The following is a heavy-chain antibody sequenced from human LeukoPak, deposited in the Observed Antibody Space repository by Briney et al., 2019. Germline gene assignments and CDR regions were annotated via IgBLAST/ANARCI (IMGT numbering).Heavy chain of an antibody. CDR2: INPNSGGT. CDR3: ASEVVVVPPGPYGMDV. J-gene: IGHJ6*02. CDR1: GYTFTGYY. V-gene: IGHV1-2*02. D-gene: IGHD2-2*01. Sequence: ASVKVSCKASGYTFTGYYMHWVRQAPGQGLEWMGWINPNSGGTNYAQKFQGGVTMTRDTSISTAYMELSRLRSDDTAVYYCASEVVVVPPGPYGMDVWGQGTTVTVSS.